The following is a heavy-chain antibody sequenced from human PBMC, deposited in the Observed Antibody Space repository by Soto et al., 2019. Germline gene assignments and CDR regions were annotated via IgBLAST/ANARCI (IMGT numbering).Heavy chain of an antibody. CDR2: ISGSGGST. V-gene: IGHV3-23*01. CDR1: GFTFSSYA. D-gene: IGHD3-3*01. J-gene: IGHJ5*02. CDR3: AKDITIFGVPHPNDWFDP. Sequence: EVQLLESGGGLVQPGGSLRLSCAASGFTFSSYAMSWVRQAPGKGLEWVSAISGSGGSTYYADSVKGRFTISRDNSTNSVYLQMNRLRAEDTAVYYCAKDITIFGVPHPNDWFDPWGQGTLVNVSS.